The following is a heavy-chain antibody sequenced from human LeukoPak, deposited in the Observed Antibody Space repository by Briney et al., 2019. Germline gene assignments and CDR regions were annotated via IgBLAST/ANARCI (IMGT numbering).Heavy chain of an antibody. D-gene: IGHD1-26*01. Sequence: PGGSLRLSCAASGFTFSNAWMSWVRQAPGKGLEWVGRIKSKTDDETAEYAASVKGRFTISRDDSKNTLYLQMNSLKTEDTGVYYCTTDLRWELPPTDYWGQGTLVTVSS. CDR3: TTDLRWELPPTDY. J-gene: IGHJ4*02. CDR2: IKSKTDDETA. V-gene: IGHV3-15*01. CDR1: GFTFSNAW.